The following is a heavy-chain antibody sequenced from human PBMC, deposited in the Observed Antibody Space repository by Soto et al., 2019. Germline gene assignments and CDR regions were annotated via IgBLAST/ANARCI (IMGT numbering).Heavy chain of an antibody. CDR1: GGSFSGYY. CDR3: ARQTTALTDWFDP. D-gene: IGHD4-4*01. V-gene: IGHV4-34*01. Sequence: SETLSLTCAVYGGSFSGYYWSWIRQPPGKGLEWIGEINHSGSTNYNPSLKSRVTISVDTSKNQFSLKLSSVTAADTAVYYCARQTTALTDWFDPWGQGTLVTVSS. J-gene: IGHJ5*02. CDR2: INHSGST.